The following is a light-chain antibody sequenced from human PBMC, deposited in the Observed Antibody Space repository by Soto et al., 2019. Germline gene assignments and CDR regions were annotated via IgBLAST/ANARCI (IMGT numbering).Light chain of an antibody. CDR3: QQYGYSRT. CDR1: QTLSSRH. CDR2: GSS. V-gene: IGKV3-20*01. J-gene: IGKJ1*01. Sequence: VLTQSPGTLSLSPGERATLSCRASQTLSSRHLAWYQQKPGQAPRLPIYGSSSRATDIPDRFSGSGSGTDFTLTISTLEPEDFAIYYCQQYGYSRTFGQGTKVEIK.